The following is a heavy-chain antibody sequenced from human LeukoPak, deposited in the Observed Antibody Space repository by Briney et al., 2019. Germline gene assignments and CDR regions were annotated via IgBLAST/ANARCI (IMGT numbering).Heavy chain of an antibody. CDR3: ARHQGVVDL. D-gene: IGHD3-3*01. J-gene: IGHJ2*01. CDR1: GGSFSGFF. CDR2: INHSGST. V-gene: IGHV4-34*01. Sequence: SETLSLTCAVYGGSFSGFFWTWIRQPPGKGLEWIGEINHSGSTNYNPSLKSRVTISVDTSKNQFSLKLSSVTVADTAVYYCARHQGVVDLWGRGSLVTVSS.